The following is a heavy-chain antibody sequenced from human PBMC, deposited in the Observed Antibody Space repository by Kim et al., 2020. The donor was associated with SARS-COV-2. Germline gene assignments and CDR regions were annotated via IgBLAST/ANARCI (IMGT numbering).Heavy chain of an antibody. CDR1: GFTVSDNF. J-gene: IGHJ4*02. V-gene: IGHV3-53*01. CDR3: ARDLNY. CDR2: IYRGGNT. Sequence: GGSLRLSCAASGFTVSDNFMSWVRQAPGKGLEWVSIIYRGGNTDYADSVKGRFTISRDSSKNTVYLQMNSLRVEDTAVYYCARDLNYWGQGTLVTVSS.